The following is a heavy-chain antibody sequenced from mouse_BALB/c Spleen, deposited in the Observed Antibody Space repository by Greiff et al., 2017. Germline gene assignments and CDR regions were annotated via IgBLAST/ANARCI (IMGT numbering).Heavy chain of an antibody. Sequence: EVKLVESGPSLVKPSQTLSLTCSVTGDSITSGYWNWIRKFPGNKLEYMVYISYSGSTYYNPSLKSRISITRDTSKNQYYLQLNSVTTEDTATYYCARGGLRLYWYFDVWGAGTTVTVSS. V-gene: IGHV3-8*02. D-gene: IGHD1-2*01. CDR1: GDSITSGY. CDR2: ISYSGST. J-gene: IGHJ1*01. CDR3: ARGGLRLYWYFDV.